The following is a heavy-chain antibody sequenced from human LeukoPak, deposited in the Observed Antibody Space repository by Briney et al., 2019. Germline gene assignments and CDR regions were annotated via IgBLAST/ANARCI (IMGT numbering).Heavy chain of an antibody. D-gene: IGHD6-13*01. Sequence: SETLSLTCTVSGGSISSYYWSWIRQPPGKGLEWIGYIYYSGSTNYNPSLKSRVTISVDTSKNQFSLKLSSVTAADTAVYYCARHDSSWYPFDYWGQGTLVTVSS. CDR3: ARHDSSWYPFDY. CDR1: GGSISSYY. CDR2: IYYSGST. V-gene: IGHV4-59*08. J-gene: IGHJ4*02.